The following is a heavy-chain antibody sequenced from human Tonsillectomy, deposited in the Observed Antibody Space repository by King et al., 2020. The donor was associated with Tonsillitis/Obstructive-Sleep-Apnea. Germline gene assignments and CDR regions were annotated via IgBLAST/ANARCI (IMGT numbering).Heavy chain of an antibody. J-gene: IGHJ4*02. Sequence: VQLVESGGGLVQPGGSLRLSCAASGFTFSSYAMSLVRQAPGKGLEWVSAIAGSGDSTYYADSVKGRFTISRDNSKNTLYLQMNSLRAEDTAVYYCAKDSGTYYDILTGYTPIDYWGQGTLVTVSS. V-gene: IGHV3-23*04. D-gene: IGHD3-9*01. CDR2: IAGSGDST. CDR3: AKDSGTYYDILTGYTPIDY. CDR1: GFTFSSYA.